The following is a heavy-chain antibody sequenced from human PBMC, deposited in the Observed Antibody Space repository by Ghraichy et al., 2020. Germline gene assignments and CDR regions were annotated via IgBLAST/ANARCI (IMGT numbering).Heavy chain of an antibody. CDR3: ARASYSSSSPFDY. V-gene: IGHV4-4*07. Sequence: SQTLSLTCTVSGGSISSYYWSWIRQPAGKGLEWIGRIYTGGSTNYIPSLKSRVTMSVDTSKNQFSLKLCSVTAADTAVYYCARASYSSSSPFDYWGQGTLVTVSS. CDR1: GGSISSYY. J-gene: IGHJ4*02. CDR2: IYTGGST. D-gene: IGHD6-6*01.